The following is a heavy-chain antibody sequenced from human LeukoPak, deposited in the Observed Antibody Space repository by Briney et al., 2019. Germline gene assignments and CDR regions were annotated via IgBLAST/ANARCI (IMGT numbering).Heavy chain of an antibody. V-gene: IGHV3-30*18. CDR1: GFTFSNFG. D-gene: IGHD3-16*02. CDR3: AKASVYVYYGMDV. J-gene: IGHJ6*02. CDR2: ISYDGSNK. Sequence: PGGSLRLSCAASGFTFSNFGMHWVRQAPGQGLGWVAVISYDGSNKYYADSVKGRFTISRDNSKNTLYLQMNSLRAEDTAVYYCAKASVYVYYGMDVWGQGTTVTVSS.